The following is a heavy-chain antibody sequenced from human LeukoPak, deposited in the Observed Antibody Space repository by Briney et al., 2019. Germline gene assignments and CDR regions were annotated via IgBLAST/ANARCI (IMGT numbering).Heavy chain of an antibody. J-gene: IGHJ4*02. CDR1: EYIFTGYY. V-gene: IGHV1-2*02. Sequence: GASVKVSCKASEYIFTGYYIHWVRQAPGQGLEWMGWINPNSGGTKYAQKFQGRVTMTRDTSISTAYMELSRLRSDDTAVYYCARGCYGGNSKLDYWGQGTLVTVSS. D-gene: IGHD4-23*01. CDR2: INPNSGGT. CDR3: ARGCYGGNSKLDY.